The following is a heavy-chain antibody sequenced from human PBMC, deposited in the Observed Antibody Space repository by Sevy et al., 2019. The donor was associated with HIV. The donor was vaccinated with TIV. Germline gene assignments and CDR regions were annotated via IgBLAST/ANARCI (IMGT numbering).Heavy chain of an antibody. V-gene: IGHV3-30*14. J-gene: IGHJ4*02. D-gene: IGHD3-16*01. CDR3: ARDRGEILRSAFDY. Sequence: GGSLRLSCAASGFTFSDYSMHWVRQAPGKGLEWVAVISYDGRKNKYNVDSVKGRFTISRDNSKNTLFLQMNSLRAEDSAIYYCARDRGEILRSAFDYWGQGTLVTVSS. CDR1: GFTFSDYS. CDR2: ISYDGRKNK.